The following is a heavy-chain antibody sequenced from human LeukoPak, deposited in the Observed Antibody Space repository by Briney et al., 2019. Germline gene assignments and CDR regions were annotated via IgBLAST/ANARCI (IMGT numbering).Heavy chain of an antibody. Sequence: GGSLRLSCAASGFTFSSYAMSWVRQAPGKGLEWVSAISGSGGSTYYADSVKGRFTISRDNSKNTLYLQMNSLRAEDTAVYYCARDKADVGWFDPWGQGTLVTVSS. D-gene: IGHD3-16*01. CDR3: ARDKADVGWFDP. CDR2: ISGSGGST. J-gene: IGHJ5*02. CDR1: GFTFSSYA. V-gene: IGHV3-23*01.